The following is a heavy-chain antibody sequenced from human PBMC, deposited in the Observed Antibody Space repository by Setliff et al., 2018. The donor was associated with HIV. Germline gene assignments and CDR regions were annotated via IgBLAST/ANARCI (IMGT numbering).Heavy chain of an antibody. CDR3: ARAYRPRALDI. J-gene: IGHJ3*02. CDR1: GGTFSSHA. Sequence: ASVKVSCKASGGTFSSHATSWARQAPGQGLEWMGLINPSGGSTNYAQKFQGRVTMTRDTSTSTAFMELTSLTSEDTAFYYCARAYRPRALDIWGQGTMVTVSS. V-gene: IGHV1-46*01. CDR2: INPSGGST. D-gene: IGHD1-26*01.